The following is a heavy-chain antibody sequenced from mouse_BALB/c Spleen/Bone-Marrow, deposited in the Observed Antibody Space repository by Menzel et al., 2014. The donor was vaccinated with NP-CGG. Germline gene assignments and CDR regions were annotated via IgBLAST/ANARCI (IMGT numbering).Heavy chain of an antibody. J-gene: IGHJ4*01. CDR1: GYTFTEYT. V-gene: IGHV1-18*01. CDR3: ARKDYGYNYVMDY. Sequence: EVQLQQSGPELVKPGASVKISCKTSGYTFTEYTMHWVKQSHGKSLEWIGGVNPNNGGTIYNQKFKGKATLTVDKSSSTAYMELRSLTSEDSAVYFCARKDYGYNYVMDYWGQGTSVTVSS. CDR2: VNPNNGGT. D-gene: IGHD1-2*01.